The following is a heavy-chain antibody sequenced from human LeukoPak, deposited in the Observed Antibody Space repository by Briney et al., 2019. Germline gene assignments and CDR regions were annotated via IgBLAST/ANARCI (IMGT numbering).Heavy chain of an antibody. CDR3: AYYKRDGGYCSSTSCQGFSFDY. D-gene: IGHD2-2*01. CDR2: ISAYNGNT. V-gene: IGHV1-18*01. Sequence: GASVKVSCKSSGYTFTSYGISWVRQAPGQGLEWMGWISAYNGNTNDAQKLQGRVTMTTDTSTSTAYMELRSLRSDDTAVYYCAYYKRDGGYCSSTSCQGFSFDYWGQGTLVTVS. J-gene: IGHJ4*02. CDR1: GYTFTSYG.